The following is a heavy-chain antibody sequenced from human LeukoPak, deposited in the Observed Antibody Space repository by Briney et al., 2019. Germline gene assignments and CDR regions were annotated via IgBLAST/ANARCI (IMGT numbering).Heavy chain of an antibody. CDR2: IYTSGST. Sequence: KTSQTLSLTCTVSGGSISSGSYYWSWIRQPAGKGLEWIGRIYTSGSTNYNPSLKSRVTISVDTSKNQFSLKLSSVTAADTAVYYCARHTAVAEVFDYWGQGTLVTVSS. CDR3: ARHTAVAEVFDY. V-gene: IGHV4-61*02. D-gene: IGHD6-19*01. CDR1: GGSISSGSYY. J-gene: IGHJ4*02.